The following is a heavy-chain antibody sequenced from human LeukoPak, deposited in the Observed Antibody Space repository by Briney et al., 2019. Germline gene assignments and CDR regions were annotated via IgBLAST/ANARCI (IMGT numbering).Heavy chain of an antibody. CDR1: GFTFGNHG. V-gene: IGHV3-23*01. CDR3: AKDRSGVTTEFDN. J-gene: IGHJ4*02. D-gene: IGHD4-17*01. CDR2: IIGASDST. Sequence: GGSLRLSCAASGFTFGNHGMNWVRQPPGKGLEWVSLIIGASDSTYYAESVKGRFTISRDRSKNTLYLQMNSLLVEDTAIYYCAKDRSGVTTEFDNWGQGALVTVSS.